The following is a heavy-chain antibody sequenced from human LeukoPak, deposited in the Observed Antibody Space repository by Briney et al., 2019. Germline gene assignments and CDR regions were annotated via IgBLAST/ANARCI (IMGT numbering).Heavy chain of an antibody. CDR1: GGSISSGDYY. V-gene: IGHV4-30-4*01. CDR3: ARLNRFGEIFADH. D-gene: IGHD3-10*01. J-gene: IGHJ1*01. CDR2: IYYSGSA. Sequence: PSQTLSLTCTVSGGSISSGDYYWSWIRQPPGKGLEWIGYIYYSGSANYNPSLRSRVTISIDTSESQFSLRLNSVTPADTAVYYCARLNRFGEIFADHWGQGTLVSVSS.